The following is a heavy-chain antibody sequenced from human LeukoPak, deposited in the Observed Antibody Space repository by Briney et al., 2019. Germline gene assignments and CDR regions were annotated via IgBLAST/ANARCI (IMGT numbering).Heavy chain of an antibody. Sequence: PGGSLRLSCEASGFTFSSFWMSWVRQAPGQGLEWVAHIKQDGSEKYYVDSVKGRFTISRDNAKNSVYLQMNSLRGEDTAFYYCARGKDGDYAYLDYWGQGTLVTVSS. J-gene: IGHJ4*02. D-gene: IGHD4-17*01. CDR1: GFTFSSFW. CDR3: ARGKDGDYAYLDY. V-gene: IGHV3-7*01. CDR2: IKQDGSEK.